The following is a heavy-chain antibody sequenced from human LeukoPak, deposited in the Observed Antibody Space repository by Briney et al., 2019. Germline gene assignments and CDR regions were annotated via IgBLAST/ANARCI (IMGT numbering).Heavy chain of an antibody. CDR3: ARGGEMATKWYFDL. CDR1: GGSISSNSYY. V-gene: IGHV4-39*01. J-gene: IGHJ2*01. D-gene: IGHD5-24*01. CDR2: IYYSGST. Sequence: SETLSLTCTVSGGSISSNSYYWGWIRQPPGKGLQWIGSIYYSGSTYYNPSLKSRVTISVDTSKNQFSLKLSSVAAADTAVYYCARGGEMATKWYFDLWGRGTLVTVSS.